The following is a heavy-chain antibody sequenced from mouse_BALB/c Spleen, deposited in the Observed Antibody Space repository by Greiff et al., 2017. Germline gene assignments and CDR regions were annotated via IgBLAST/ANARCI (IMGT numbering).Heavy chain of an antibody. Sequence: EVKLVESGGGLVQPGGSRKLSCAASGFTFSSFGMHWVRQAPEKGLEWVAYISSGSSTIYYADTVKGRFTISRDNPKNTLFLQMTSLRSEDTAMYYCARSYYGSSIYAMDYWGQGTSVTVSS. CDR3: ARSYYGSSIYAMDY. CDR2: ISSGSSTI. V-gene: IGHV5-17*02. CDR1: GFTFSSFG. J-gene: IGHJ4*01. D-gene: IGHD1-1*01.